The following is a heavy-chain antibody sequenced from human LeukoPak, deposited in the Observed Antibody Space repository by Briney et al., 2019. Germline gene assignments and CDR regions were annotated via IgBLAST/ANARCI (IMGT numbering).Heavy chain of an antibody. D-gene: IGHD6-19*01. J-gene: IGHJ4*02. CDR3: ARDPEGSWYSSGWYYFDY. CDR1: GFTFSSYS. Sequence: GGSLRLSCAASGFTFSSYSMNWVRQAPGKGLEWVSYISSSSSTIYYADSVKGRFTISRDNAKNSLYLQMNSLRAEDTAVYYCARDPEGSWYSSGWYYFDYWGQGTLVTVSS. V-gene: IGHV3-48*04. CDR2: ISSSSSTI.